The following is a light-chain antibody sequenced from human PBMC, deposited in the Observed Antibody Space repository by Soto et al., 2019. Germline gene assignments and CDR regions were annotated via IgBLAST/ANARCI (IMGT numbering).Light chain of an antibody. V-gene: IGLV2-8*01. CDR1: SSDVGGYNY. CDR2: EVS. J-gene: IGLJ1*01. Sequence: QSALTQPPSASGSPGQSVTISCTGTSSDVGGYNYVSWYQQHPVKAPKLMIYEVSKRPSGVPDRFSGSKSGNTASLTVSGLQAEDEADYYCSSYAGSNNLVFGTGTKVTV. CDR3: SSYAGSNNLV.